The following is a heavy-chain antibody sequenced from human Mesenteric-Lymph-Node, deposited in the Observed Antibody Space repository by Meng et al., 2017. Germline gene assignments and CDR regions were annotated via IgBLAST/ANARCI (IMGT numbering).Heavy chain of an antibody. Sequence: QLQLQESGPGLVKPSETLSLTCTVSGGSISSSSYYWGWIRQPPGKGLEWIGSIYYSGSTYYNPSLKSRVTISVDTSKNQFSLKLSSVTAADTAVYYCARDTTTYTNAFDIWGQGTMVTVSS. CDR2: IYYSGST. CDR3: ARDTTTYTNAFDI. J-gene: IGHJ3*02. V-gene: IGHV4-39*07. CDR1: GGSISSSSYY. D-gene: IGHD1-1*01.